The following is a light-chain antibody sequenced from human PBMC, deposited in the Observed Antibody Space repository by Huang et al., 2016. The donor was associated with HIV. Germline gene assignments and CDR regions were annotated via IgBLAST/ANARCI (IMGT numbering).Light chain of an antibody. Sequence: DVVMTQSPLSLPVTLGQPASISCRSSQSLVHSDGNTYLNWYQQRPGQSPRRLIYKVSIRDSGVPDRFSGSGSGTDFTLKISRVEAEDVGVYYCMQGTYWPTFGQGTKLEIK. V-gene: IGKV2-30*02. CDR3: MQGTYWPT. CDR2: KVS. J-gene: IGKJ2*01. CDR1: QSLVHSDGNTY.